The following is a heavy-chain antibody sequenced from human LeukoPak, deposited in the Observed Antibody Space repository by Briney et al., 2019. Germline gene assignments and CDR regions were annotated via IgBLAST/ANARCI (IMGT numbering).Heavy chain of an antibody. J-gene: IGHJ5*02. CDR1: GGSISSYY. D-gene: IGHD3-22*01. CDR2: MYYSGST. V-gene: IGHV4-59*01. CDR3: ARLRNYYDRSGYKQLWFDP. Sequence: PSETLSLTCTVSGGSISSYYWSWIRQPPGKGLEWIGNMYYSGSTNYNPSLRSRVTISVDTSKNQFSLKLSSVTAADTAVYYCARLRNYYDRSGYKQLWFDPWGQGTLVTVSS.